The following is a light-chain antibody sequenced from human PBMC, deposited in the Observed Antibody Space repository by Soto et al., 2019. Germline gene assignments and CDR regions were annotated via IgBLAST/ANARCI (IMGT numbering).Light chain of an antibody. CDR3: QQYGSSPWT. J-gene: IGKJ1*01. CDR2: GAS. Sequence: EIVLTYSSGTLSFSRAERATLSCRASQSVSSSYLAWYQQKPGQAPRLLIYGASSRATGIPDRFSGSGSGTDFTLTISRLEPEDFAVYYCQQYGSSPWTFGQGTKVDI. CDR1: QSVSSSY. V-gene: IGKV3-20*01.